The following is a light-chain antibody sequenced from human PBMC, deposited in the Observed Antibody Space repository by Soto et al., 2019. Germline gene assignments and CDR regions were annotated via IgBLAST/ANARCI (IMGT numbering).Light chain of an antibody. CDR1: QTISSN. Sequence: DIVMTQSPATLSVSPGERATLSCRASQTISSNLAWYQQKPGQTPRLLIYGASTRAAGIPARFSGSGSGTDFTLTSNSLQSEDFAVYYCQQYNNWPPFTFGPGTKVDIK. J-gene: IGKJ3*01. CDR2: GAS. V-gene: IGKV3-15*01. CDR3: QQYNNWPPFT.